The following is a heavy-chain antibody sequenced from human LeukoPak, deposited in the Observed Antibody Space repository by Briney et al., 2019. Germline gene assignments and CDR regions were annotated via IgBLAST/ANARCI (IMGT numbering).Heavy chain of an antibody. D-gene: IGHD6-13*01. CDR2: IYYSGAT. CDR1: GGSISSYY. CDR3: ARGVYIAAAQYGY. J-gene: IGHJ4*02. Sequence: SETLSLTCTVSGGSISSYYWSWIRQPPGKGLEWIGYIYYSGATNYNPPLKSRVTISVDTSKNQFSLKLSSVTAADTAVYYCARGVYIAAAQYGYWGQGTLVTVSS. V-gene: IGHV4-59*01.